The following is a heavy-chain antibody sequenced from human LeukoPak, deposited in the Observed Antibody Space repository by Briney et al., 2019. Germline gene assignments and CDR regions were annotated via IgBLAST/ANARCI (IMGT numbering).Heavy chain of an antibody. CDR2: ISGSGGST. CDR1: GFTFSNYA. V-gene: IGHV3-23*01. Sequence: PGGSLRLSCAASGFTFSNYAMSWVRQAPGKGLEWVSAISGSGGSTYYANSVKGRFTISRDNSKNTLYLQMNSLRAEDTAVYYCATVGYSSWYTFDYWGQGTLVTVSS. D-gene: IGHD6-13*01. J-gene: IGHJ4*02. CDR3: ATVGYSSWYTFDY.